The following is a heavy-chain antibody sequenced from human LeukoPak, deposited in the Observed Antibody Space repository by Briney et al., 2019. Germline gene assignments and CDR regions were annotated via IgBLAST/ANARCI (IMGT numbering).Heavy chain of an antibody. D-gene: IGHD3-10*01. Sequence: ASVRVSCKASGYTFTGYYMHWVRQAPGQGLEWMGWINPNSGGTNYAQKFQGRVTMTRDTSISTAYMELNRLRSDDTAVYYCARDRNYGSGIYDYWGQGTLVTVSS. V-gene: IGHV1-2*02. CDR1: GYTFTGYY. J-gene: IGHJ4*02. CDR2: INPNSGGT. CDR3: ARDRNYGSGIYDY.